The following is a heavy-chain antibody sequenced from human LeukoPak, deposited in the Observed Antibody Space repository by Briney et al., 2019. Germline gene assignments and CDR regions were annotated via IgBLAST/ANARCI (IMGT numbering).Heavy chain of an antibody. Sequence: ASVKVSCKASGYTFTGYYMHWVRQAPGQGREWMGWINPNSGGTNYAQKFQGRVTMTRDTSISTAYMELSRLRSDDTAVYYCARAIQYSSGWYGGVNWFDPWGQGTLVTVSS. D-gene: IGHD6-19*01. CDR3: ARAIQYSSGWYGGVNWFDP. CDR2: INPNSGGT. CDR1: GYTFTGYY. V-gene: IGHV1-2*02. J-gene: IGHJ5*02.